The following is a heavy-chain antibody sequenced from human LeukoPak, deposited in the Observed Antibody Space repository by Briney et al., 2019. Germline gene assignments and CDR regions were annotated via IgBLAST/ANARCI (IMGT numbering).Heavy chain of an antibody. J-gene: IGHJ4*02. V-gene: IGHV1-18*01. D-gene: IGHD2-2*01. Sequence: ASVRVSCKASGYTLTSNGISWVRQAPGQGLEWMGWISTYSGGTTYAQKLQGRVTMTTDTSTSTAYMELRSLRSDDTAVYYCARDCSGTSCLDYWGQGTLVTVSS. CDR1: GYTLTSNG. CDR2: ISTYSGGT. CDR3: ARDCSGTSCLDY.